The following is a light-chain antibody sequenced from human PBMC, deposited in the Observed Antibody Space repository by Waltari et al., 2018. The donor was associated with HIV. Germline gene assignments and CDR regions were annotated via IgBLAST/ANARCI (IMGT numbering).Light chain of an antibody. CDR3: CSYTGGTFYV. CDR1: SSDVGGYNF. V-gene: IGLV2-14*03. Sequence: QSALSQPASVSGSVGQSITISCTGTSSDVGGYNFVSWYQQHPGKVPKLMIYDVTKRPSWVSDRFSASKSGDTAFLTISGLQDEDDSTYYCCSYTGGTFYVFGTGTKVTVL. CDR2: DVT. J-gene: IGLJ1*01.